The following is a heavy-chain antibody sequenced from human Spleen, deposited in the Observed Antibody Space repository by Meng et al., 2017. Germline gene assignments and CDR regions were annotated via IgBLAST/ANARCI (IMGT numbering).Heavy chain of an antibody. CDR3: VRSSAWVRTGFDP. CDR1: GEAFSGYY. D-gene: IGHD6-19*01. V-gene: IGHV4-34*01. J-gene: IGHJ5*02. Sequence: QVQLQQWGTRLLEPSENLSLTCAVYGEAFSGYYWSWIRQSPGKGLEWIGEITHSGSTNYNPSLKSRVTISVDKSKNQFSLKLTSVTAADTAVYYCVRSSAWVRTGFDPWGQGTLVTVSS. CDR2: ITHSGST.